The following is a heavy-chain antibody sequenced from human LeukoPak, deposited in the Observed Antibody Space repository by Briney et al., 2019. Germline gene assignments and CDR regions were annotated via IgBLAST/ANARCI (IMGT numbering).Heavy chain of an antibody. CDR1: GFTFSSYA. J-gene: IGHJ4*02. V-gene: IGHV3-23*01. Sequence: PGGALRLSCAASGFTFSSYAMSWVRQAPRKGLGWVSAISGSGGSTYYADSVKGRFTISRDNSKNTLYLQMNSLRAEDTAVYYCANSPMSAGPSHAYWGQGTLVTVSS. CDR3: ANSPMSAGPSHAY. CDR2: ISGSGGST.